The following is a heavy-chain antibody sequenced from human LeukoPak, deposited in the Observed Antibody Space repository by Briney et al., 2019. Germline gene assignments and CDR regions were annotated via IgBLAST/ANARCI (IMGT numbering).Heavy chain of an antibody. CDR3: ARSSSIYGMDV. J-gene: IGHJ6*02. CDR1: GFTFSSYA. Sequence: GGSLRLSCAASGFTFSSYAMHWVRQAPGKGLEWVAVISYDGSNKYYADSVKGRFTISRHNSKNTLYLQMNSLRAEDTAVYYCARSSSIYGMDVWGQGTTVTVSS. V-gene: IGHV3-30*14. D-gene: IGHD2/OR15-2a*01. CDR2: ISYDGSNK.